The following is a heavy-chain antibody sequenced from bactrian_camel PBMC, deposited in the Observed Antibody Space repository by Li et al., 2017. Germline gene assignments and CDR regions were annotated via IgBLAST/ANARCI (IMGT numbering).Heavy chain of an antibody. Sequence: DVQLVESGGGSVQTGGSLRLSCKPPFFILDDFDMMWYRQAPGNECELVSSISGDGSTYYTDAVKGRFTISHDNAKNSVDLQMNSLKPEDTAMYYCAANWGCGSWHAADFGYRGLGTQVTVS. CDR3: AANWGCGSWHAADFGY. CDR2: ISGDGST. D-gene: IGHD1*01. J-gene: IGHJ6*01. V-gene: IGHV3S66*01. CDR1: FFILDDFD.